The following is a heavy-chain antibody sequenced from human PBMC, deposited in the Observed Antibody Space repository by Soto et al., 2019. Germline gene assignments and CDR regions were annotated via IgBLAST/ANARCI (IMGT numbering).Heavy chain of an antibody. D-gene: IGHD1-1*01. CDR1: GFTFGSYG. CDR2: IWYDGSNK. J-gene: IGHJ4*02. V-gene: IGHV3-33*01. Sequence: VQLVESGGGVVQPGRSLRHSCAASGFTFGSYGMHWVRQAPGKGLEWVAVIWYDGSNKYYADSVKGRFTISRDNSKNTLYLQMNSLRAEDTAVYYCARDGPRLRDGYNWGRFDYWGQGTLVTVSS. CDR3: ARDGPRLRDGYNWGRFDY.